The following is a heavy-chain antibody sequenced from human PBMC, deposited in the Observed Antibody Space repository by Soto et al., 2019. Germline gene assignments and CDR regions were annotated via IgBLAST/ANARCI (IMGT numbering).Heavy chain of an antibody. D-gene: IGHD3-16*01. CDR2: IKSRADGGTA. V-gene: IGHV3-15*01. J-gene: IGHJ4*02. Sequence: GGSLRLSCAASGFTFSNAWMSWVRQAPGKGLEWVGRIKSRADGGTADHAAPVKGRFAISRDDSKNTLYLQMNSLKTEDTAVYYCATLGGNLGAFDYWGQGTLVTVSS. CDR1: GFTFSNAW. CDR3: ATLGGNLGAFDY.